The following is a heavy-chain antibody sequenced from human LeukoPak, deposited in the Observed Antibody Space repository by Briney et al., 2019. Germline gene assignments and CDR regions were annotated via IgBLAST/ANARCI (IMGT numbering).Heavy chain of an antibody. V-gene: IGHV3-74*01. D-gene: IGHD3-10*02. CDR2: INRDGSST. J-gene: IGHJ6*04. Sequence: PGGSLRLSCAASGFTFSSYWMHWVRQAPGKGLVWVSGINRDGSSTSYADSVKGRFTISRDNAKNSLYLQMNSLRAEDTAVYYCAELGITMIGGVWGKGTTVTISS. CDR1: GFTFSSYW. CDR3: AELGITMIGGV.